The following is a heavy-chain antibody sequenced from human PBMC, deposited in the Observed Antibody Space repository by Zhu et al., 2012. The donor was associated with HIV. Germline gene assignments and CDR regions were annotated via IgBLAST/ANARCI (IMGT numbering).Heavy chain of an antibody. V-gene: IGHV4-34*01. J-gene: IGHJ6*02. Sequence: QVQLQQWGAGPLKPSETLSLTCAVYDESFNGHYWTWIRQPPGKGLEWIGEINHRGTTNYNPSLTSRVTISVDTSKKQFSLKLNSATAADTAVYYCARGRSPDFSRPSRYFDRVMNQSPPTSRRYGLDVWGQGTTVTVSS. CDR1: DESFNGHY. D-gene: IGHD3-9*01. CDR2: INHRGTT. CDR3: ARGRSPDFSRPSRYFDRVMNQSPPTSRRYGLDV.